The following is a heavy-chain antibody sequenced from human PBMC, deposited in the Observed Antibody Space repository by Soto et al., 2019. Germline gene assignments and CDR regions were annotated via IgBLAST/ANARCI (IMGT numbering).Heavy chain of an antibody. V-gene: IGHV1-69*13. D-gene: IGHD3-22*01. Sequence: SVKVSCKASGGTFSSYAISWVRQAPGQGLEWMGGIIPIFSTPNYAQKFQGGVTITADESTSTAYMELSSLRSEDTAVYYCARDNGQRDYYGSGQDVFDIWGQGTMV. CDR1: GGTFSSYA. CDR2: IIPIFSTP. CDR3: ARDNGQRDYYGSGQDVFDI. J-gene: IGHJ3*02.